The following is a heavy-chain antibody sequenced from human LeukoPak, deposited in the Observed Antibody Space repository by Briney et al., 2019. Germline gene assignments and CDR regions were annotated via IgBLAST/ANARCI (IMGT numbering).Heavy chain of an antibody. CDR1: GYTLTQLS. D-gene: IGHD3-3*01. CDR2: FDVEDGEI. Sequence: ASVKVSCKVSGYTLTQLSVHWVRQAPGKGLEWMGGFDVEDGEIIYAQKFQGRVTMTEDTSTDTAYMELSSLRSEDTAIYYCATNRQIMILGVVIMPAFDIWGQGTMVTVSS. J-gene: IGHJ3*02. CDR3: ATNRQIMILGVVIMPAFDI. V-gene: IGHV1-24*01.